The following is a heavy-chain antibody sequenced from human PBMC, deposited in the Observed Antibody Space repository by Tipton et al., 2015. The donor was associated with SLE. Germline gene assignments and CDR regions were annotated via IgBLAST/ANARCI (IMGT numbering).Heavy chain of an antibody. CDR3: AKDYNHDNADYN. J-gene: IGHJ4*02. CDR1: GGSLSTYY. D-gene: IGHD4-17*01. CDR2: INRSGST. V-gene: IGHV4-34*01. Sequence: TLSLTCAVYGGSLSTYYWRWIRQPPGKGLEWVGEINRSGSTTYNPSLKSRVTISLDTSKNQISLNLKSVTAADTAVYYCAKDYNHDNADYNWGQGTLVIVSS.